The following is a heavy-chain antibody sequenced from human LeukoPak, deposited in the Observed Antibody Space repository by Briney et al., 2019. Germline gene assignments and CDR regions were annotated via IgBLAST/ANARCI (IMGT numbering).Heavy chain of an antibody. CDR1: GXSFTISW. J-gene: IGHJ4*02. CDR3: ARLSDSRHLFDY. V-gene: IGHV5-10-1*01. CDR2: IDPSDSYT. D-gene: IGHD4-11*01. Sequence: GESLKISCKASGXSFTISWSSWVRQMPGKGVEWMGRIDPSDSYTNYSPSFQGHVTISSDKSISTAYLQWSSLKASDSAMYYCARLSDSRHLFDYWGQRTLVTVSS.